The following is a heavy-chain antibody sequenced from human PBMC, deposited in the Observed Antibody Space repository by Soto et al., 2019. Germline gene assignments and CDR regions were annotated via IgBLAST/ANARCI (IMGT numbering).Heavy chain of an antibody. J-gene: IGHJ3*02. CDR3: ARRVVMDIVVGRDWDAFDS. CDR1: GGSISRYY. D-gene: IGHD2-15*01. V-gene: IGHV4-59*08. Sequence: PSETLSLTCTVSGGSISRYYWSWIRQPPGKGLEWIGYIYYSGSTNYNPSLKSRVTISVDTSKNQFSLKLSSVTAADTAVYYCARRVVMDIVVGRDWDAFDSWGQGTTVTVSS. CDR2: IYYSGST.